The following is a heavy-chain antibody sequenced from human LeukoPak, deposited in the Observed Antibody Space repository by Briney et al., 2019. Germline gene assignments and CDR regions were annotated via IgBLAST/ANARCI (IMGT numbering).Heavy chain of an antibody. D-gene: IGHD6-6*01. CDR3: ARESVPAVAARRGLNY. Sequence: ASVRVSCKASGYTFTDYYMHWVRQAPGQGLEWMGWINPNSGGTNYAQKFQGRVTMTRDTSISTVYMEMSRLRSDDTAVYYCARESVPAVAARRGLNYWGQGTLVAVSS. V-gene: IGHV1-2*02. CDR1: GYTFTDYY. CDR2: INPNSGGT. J-gene: IGHJ4*02.